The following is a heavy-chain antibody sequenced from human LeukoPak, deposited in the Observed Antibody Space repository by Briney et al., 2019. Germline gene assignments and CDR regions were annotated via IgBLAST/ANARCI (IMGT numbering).Heavy chain of an antibody. CDR3: ASRWFGELYAFDI. V-gene: IGHV4-61*02. CDR1: GASISSGDYY. CDR2: IYTSGTT. J-gene: IGHJ3*02. Sequence: PSETLSLTCTVSGASISSGDYYWNWIRQPAGKGLEWIGRIYTSGTTNYNPSLKSRVTISLDTSRNQFSLKLSSVTAADTAVYYCASRWFGELYAFDIWGQGTMVTVSS. D-gene: IGHD3-10*01.